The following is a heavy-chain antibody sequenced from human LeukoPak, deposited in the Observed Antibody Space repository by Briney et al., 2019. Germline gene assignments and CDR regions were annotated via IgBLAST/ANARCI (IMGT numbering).Heavy chain of an antibody. CDR1: GFTFSSYN. CDR3: ARETAARGNFDY. CDR2: ISSSSSYI. Sequence: GGSLRLSYAASGFTFSSYNMNWVRQAPGKGLEWVSSISSSSSYIYYADSVKGRFTISRDNAKNSLYLQMNSLRAEDTAVYYCARETAARGNFDYWGQGTLVSVSS. J-gene: IGHJ4*02. D-gene: IGHD6-6*01. V-gene: IGHV3-21*01.